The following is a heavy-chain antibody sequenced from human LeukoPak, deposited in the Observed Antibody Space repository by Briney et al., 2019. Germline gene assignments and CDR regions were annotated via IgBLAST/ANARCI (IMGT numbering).Heavy chain of an antibody. D-gene: IGHD3-3*01. V-gene: IGHV4-34*01. CDR1: GGSLNGYY. J-gene: IGHJ4*02. CDR3: ARVPLRFLEPFDY. CDR2: ISHSGTT. Sequence: SETLSLTCSVYGGSLNGYYWSWIRQPPGKGLEWIGEISHSGTTNYNPSLTSRVTMSLDTSKNQFSLKLNSATAADTAVYYCARVPLRFLEPFDYWGKGTLVTVSS.